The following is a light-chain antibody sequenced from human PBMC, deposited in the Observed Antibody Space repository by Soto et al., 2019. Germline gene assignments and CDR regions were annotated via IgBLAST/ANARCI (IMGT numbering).Light chain of an antibody. J-gene: IGLJ1*01. CDR1: STDVGGYNY. Sequence: QSALTQPRSVSGSPGQSVTISCTGTSTDVGGYNYVSWYQQHPGKAPKLMIYDVSERPSGVPDRFSGSKSGNTASLTISGLQAEDEADYYCCSSAGRRVFGTGTKLTVL. V-gene: IGLV2-11*01. CDR2: DVS. CDR3: CSSAGRRV.